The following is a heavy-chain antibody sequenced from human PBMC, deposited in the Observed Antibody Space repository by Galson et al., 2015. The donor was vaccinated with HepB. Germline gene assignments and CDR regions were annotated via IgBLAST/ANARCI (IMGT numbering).Heavy chain of an antibody. J-gene: IGHJ4*02. Sequence: SLRLSCAASGFTFSSYAMSWVRQAPGKGLEWVAVVSYDGSNKYYADSVKGRFTISRDNSKNTLYLQMNSLRAEDTAVYYCAKDVGPSRGYSYGSDYWGQGTLVTVSS. CDR3: AKDVGPSRGYSYGSDY. V-gene: IGHV3-30*18. CDR1: GFTFSSYA. CDR2: VSYDGSNK. D-gene: IGHD5-18*01.